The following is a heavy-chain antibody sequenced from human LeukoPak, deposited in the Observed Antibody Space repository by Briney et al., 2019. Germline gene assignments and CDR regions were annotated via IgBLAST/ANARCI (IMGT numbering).Heavy chain of an antibody. CDR3: ARDSVGVVPAAPLRYYYYYGMDV. Sequence: ASVKVSCKASGYTFTSYGIIWVRQAPGQGLEWMGWISAYNGNTNYAQKLQGRVTMTTDTSTSTAYMELRSLRSDDTAVYYCARDSVGVVPAAPLRYYYYYGMDVWGQGTTVTVSS. V-gene: IGHV1-18*01. D-gene: IGHD2-2*01. CDR2: ISAYNGNT. J-gene: IGHJ6*02. CDR1: GYTFTSYG.